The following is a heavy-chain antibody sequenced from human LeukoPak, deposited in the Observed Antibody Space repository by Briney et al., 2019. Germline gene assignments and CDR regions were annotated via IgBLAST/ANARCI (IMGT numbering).Heavy chain of an antibody. D-gene: IGHD3-22*01. J-gene: IGHJ4*02. CDR1: GFTFSNYG. Sequence: GGSLRLSCAASGFTFSNYGMHWVRQAPGKGLEWVAYIWYDGSNKYYTDSVKGRFTISRDNSENMLYLQMDSLRAEDTAVYYCARSYYYDSSHTADYWGQGTLVTVSS. CDR3: ARSYYYDSSHTADY. V-gene: IGHV3-33*01. CDR2: IWYDGSNK.